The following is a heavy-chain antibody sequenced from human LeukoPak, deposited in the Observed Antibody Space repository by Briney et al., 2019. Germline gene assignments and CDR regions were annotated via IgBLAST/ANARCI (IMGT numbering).Heavy chain of an antibody. CDR2: ISSSSSYI. D-gene: IGHD5-12*01. CDR1: GFTFSSYS. CDR3: ARVMDIVATGIVATVVVAAENDY. V-gene: IGHV3-21*01. J-gene: IGHJ4*02. Sequence: AGGSLRLSCAASGFTFSSYSMNWVRQAPGKGLEWVSSISSSSSYIYYADSVKGRFTISRDNAKNSLYLQMNSLRAEDTAVYYCARVMDIVATGIVATVVVAAENDYWGQGTLVTVSS.